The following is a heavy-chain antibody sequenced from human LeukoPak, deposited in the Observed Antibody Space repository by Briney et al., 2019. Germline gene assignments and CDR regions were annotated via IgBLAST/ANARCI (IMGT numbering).Heavy chain of an antibody. J-gene: IGHJ3*02. CDR1: GGSISSYY. CDR3: ARVGSSGWYYVGAFDI. D-gene: IGHD6-19*01. V-gene: IGHV4-59*01. CDR2: IYYSGST. Sequence: LETLSLTCTVSGGSISSYYWSWIRQLPGKGLEWIGYIYYSGSTNYNPSLKGRVTISVDTSKNQFSLKLSSVTAADTAVYYCARVGSSGWYYVGAFDIWGQGTMVTVSS.